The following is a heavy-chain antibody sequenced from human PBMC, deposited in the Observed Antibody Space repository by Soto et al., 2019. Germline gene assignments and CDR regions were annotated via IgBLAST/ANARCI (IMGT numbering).Heavy chain of an antibody. J-gene: IGHJ4*02. V-gene: IGHV1-2*02. CDR3: ARGRVRGYSGYDWFY. D-gene: IGHD5-12*01. Sequence: QVQLVQSGAEVKKPGASVKVSCKASGYTFTGYYMHWVRQAPGQGLGWMGWINPNSGGTNYAQKFQGRVTMTRDTSISTAYMELSRLRSDDTAVYYCARGRVRGYSGYDWFYWGQGTLVTVSS. CDR2: INPNSGGT. CDR1: GYTFTGYY.